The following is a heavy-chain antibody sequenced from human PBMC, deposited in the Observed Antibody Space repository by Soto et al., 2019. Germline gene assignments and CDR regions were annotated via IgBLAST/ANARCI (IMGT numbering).Heavy chain of an antibody. Sequence: QVQLVQSGAEVKKPGTSVKVSCKASGDTFSSFAISWVRQAPGQGLEWMGGIIPIFHTPRYAQKFQGRVTITADEFTSTAYMELTSLTSEDTAVYFCAIAKDREQLGGNYYYSLDVWGQGTTVIVSS. J-gene: IGHJ6*02. CDR2: IIPIFHTP. CDR3: AIAKDREQLGGNYYYSLDV. CDR1: GDTFSSFA. D-gene: IGHD1-1*01. V-gene: IGHV1-69*12.